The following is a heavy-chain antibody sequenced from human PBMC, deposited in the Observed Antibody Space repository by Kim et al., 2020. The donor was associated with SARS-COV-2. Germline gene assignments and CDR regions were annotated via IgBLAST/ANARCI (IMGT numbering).Heavy chain of an antibody. V-gene: IGHV3-33*01. D-gene: IGHD3-10*01. J-gene: IGHJ6*02. CDR3: ARTLVLSGYYGMDV. Sequence: YADSGKGRFPISRDNSKNTLYLQRNSPRAEDTAVYYCARTLVLSGYYGMDVWGQGTTVTVSS.